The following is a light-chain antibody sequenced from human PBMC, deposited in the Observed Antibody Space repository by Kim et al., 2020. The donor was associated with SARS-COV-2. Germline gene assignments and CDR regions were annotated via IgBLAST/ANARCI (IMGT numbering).Light chain of an antibody. CDR3: HQYNSLST. CDR2: RAS. V-gene: IGKV1-5*03. Sequence: SASVGDRGNITCRASQTIGSSLAWFQQKSGKAPKVLIYRASSLESGVPSRFSGSGSGTEFTLTISSLQPDDFATYYCHQYNSLSTFGQGTKLEI. J-gene: IGKJ2*01. CDR1: QTIGSS.